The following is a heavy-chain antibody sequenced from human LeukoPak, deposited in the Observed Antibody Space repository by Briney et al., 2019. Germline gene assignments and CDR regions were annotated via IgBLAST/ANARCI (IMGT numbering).Heavy chain of an antibody. J-gene: IGHJ4*02. Sequence: PGGSLRLSCAASGFTVSSNYMSWVRQAPGKGLEGGSVIYSGGSTYYADSVKGRFTISRDNSKNTLYLQMNSLRAEDTAVYYCASGFTIFGVVAHFDYWGQGTLVTVSS. CDR2: IYSGGST. CDR1: GFTVSSNY. CDR3: ASGFTIFGVVAHFDY. D-gene: IGHD3-3*01. V-gene: IGHV3-53*01.